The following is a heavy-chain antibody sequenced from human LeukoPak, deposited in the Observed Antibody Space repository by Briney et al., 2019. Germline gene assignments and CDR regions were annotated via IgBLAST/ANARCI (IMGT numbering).Heavy chain of an antibody. D-gene: IGHD3-10*01. V-gene: IGHV3-23*01. CDR3: AKDRPTYGSGSPIDF. CDR1: GFMFSSFA. CDR2: VTGGGGST. J-gene: IGHJ4*02. Sequence: PGGSLRLSCAASGFMFSSFAMNWVRQAPGKGLEWLSAVTGGGGSTYYADSVKGRFTISRDNSRNTLYPQLNSLRAEDTALYFCAKDRPTYGSGSPIDFWGQGTLVTVSS.